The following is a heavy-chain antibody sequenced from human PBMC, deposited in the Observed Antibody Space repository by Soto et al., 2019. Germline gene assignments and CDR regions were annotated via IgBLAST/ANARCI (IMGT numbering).Heavy chain of an antibody. V-gene: IGHV4-30-4*01. CDR3: AREGGESSDGLYYFDS. J-gene: IGHJ4*02. CDR1: GGSTSSDNY. D-gene: IGHD3-16*01. Sequence: SETLSLTCTFSGGSTSSDNYWSWIRQPPGKGLEWIGHIYYSGNTDYNPSLKSRLAISIDTSKNQFSLKLSSVTAADTAVYFCAREGGESSDGLYYFDSWGQGSLVTVSS. CDR2: IYYSGNT.